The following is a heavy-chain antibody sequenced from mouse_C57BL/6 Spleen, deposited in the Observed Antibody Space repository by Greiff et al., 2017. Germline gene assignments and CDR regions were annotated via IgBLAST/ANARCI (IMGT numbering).Heavy chain of an antibody. Sequence: VQRVESGAELVRPGTSVKVSCKASGFAFTNYLIEWVQQRPGQGLEWIGVINPGSGGTNYNEQFKGKATLTADKSSSTAYMQLSSLTSEDSAVYFCARSLEADWGQGTLVTVS. V-gene: IGHV1-54*01. CDR2: INPGSGGT. D-gene: IGHD6-2*01. CDR3: ARSLEAD. J-gene: IGHJ3*01. CDR1: GFAFTNYL.